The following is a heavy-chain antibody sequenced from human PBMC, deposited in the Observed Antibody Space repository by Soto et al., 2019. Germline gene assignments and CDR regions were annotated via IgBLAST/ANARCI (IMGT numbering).Heavy chain of an antibody. CDR2: ISNSGSST. CDR3: ANDYQYGMDV. J-gene: IGHJ6*02. CDR1: GFTFSSYA. Sequence: GGSLRLSCAASGFTFSSYAMSWVRQAPGKGLEWVSAISNSGSSTYNADSVKGRFTISRDNSKNTLYLQMNSLRAEDTAVYYCANDYQYGMDVWGQGTTVTVSS. V-gene: IGHV3-23*01.